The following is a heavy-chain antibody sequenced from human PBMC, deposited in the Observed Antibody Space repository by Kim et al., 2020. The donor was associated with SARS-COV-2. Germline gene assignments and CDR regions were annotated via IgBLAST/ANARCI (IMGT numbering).Heavy chain of an antibody. D-gene: IGHD3-10*01. J-gene: IGHJ5*02. Sequence: AAAVTGRFIVSRDNSKNTLYLHMNSLRAEDAAVYYCVKGGGGGFGALESWGQGTLVTVSS. V-gene: IGHV3-23*01. CDR3: VKGGGGGFGALES.